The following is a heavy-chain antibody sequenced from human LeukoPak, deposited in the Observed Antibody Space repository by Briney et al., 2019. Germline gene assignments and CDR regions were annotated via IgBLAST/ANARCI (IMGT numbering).Heavy chain of an antibody. CDR2: IIPILGIA. CDR3: ARAYSSGWYYPDY. Sequence: SVKVSCKASGGTFSSYAISWVRQAPGQGLEWMGRIIPILGIANYAQKFQGRVTITADKSTSTAYMELSSLRSEDTTVYYCARAYSSGWYYPDYWGQGTLVTVSS. CDR1: GGTFSSYA. D-gene: IGHD6-19*01. V-gene: IGHV1-69*04. J-gene: IGHJ4*02.